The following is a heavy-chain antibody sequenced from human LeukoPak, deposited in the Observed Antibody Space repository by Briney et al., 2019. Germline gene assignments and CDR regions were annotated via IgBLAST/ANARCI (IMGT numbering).Heavy chain of an antibody. CDR1: GFTFSNYW. Sequence: PGGSLRLSCAASGFTFSNYWMSWVRQAPGKGLEWVANIKQDGSEKYYVDSVKGRFTISRDNAKNSLYLQMNSLRAEDTAVYYCARSGDYDDAFDIWGQGTMVTVSS. J-gene: IGHJ3*02. CDR3: ARSGDYDDAFDI. V-gene: IGHV3-7*01. D-gene: IGHD2-21*02. CDR2: IKQDGSEK.